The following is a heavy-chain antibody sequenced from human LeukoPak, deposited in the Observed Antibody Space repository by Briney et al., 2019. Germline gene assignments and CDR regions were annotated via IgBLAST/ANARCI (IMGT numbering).Heavy chain of an antibody. CDR2: ISSSSSYI. CDR1: GFTFSSYW. D-gene: IGHD3-10*01. V-gene: IGHV3-21*04. CDR3: ARVWFGEYIPYYFDY. Sequence: GGSLRLSCAASGFTFSSYWMSWVRQAPGKGLEWVSSISSSSSYIYYADSVKGRFTISRDNAKNSLYLQMNSLRAEDTAVYYCARVWFGEYIPYYFDYWGQGTLVTVSS. J-gene: IGHJ4*02.